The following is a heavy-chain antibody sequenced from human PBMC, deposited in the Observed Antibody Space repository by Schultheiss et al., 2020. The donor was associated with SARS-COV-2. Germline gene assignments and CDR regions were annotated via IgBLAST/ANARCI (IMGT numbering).Heavy chain of an antibody. D-gene: IGHD4-17*01. CDR2: INEGGDVI. J-gene: IGHJ4*02. CDR1: GFTVSSNY. Sequence: GGSLRLSCGASGFTVSSNYMSWVRQAPGKGLEWISYINEGGDVIFYADSIKGRFTISRDNAKNSLYLQMNSLRAEDTAVYYCARHDYGDYPGVVKYWGQGTLVTVSS. CDR3: ARHDYGDYPGVVKY. V-gene: IGHV3-48*04.